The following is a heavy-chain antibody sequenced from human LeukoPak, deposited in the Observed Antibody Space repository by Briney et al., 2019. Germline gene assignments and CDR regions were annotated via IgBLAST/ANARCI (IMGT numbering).Heavy chain of an antibody. CDR2: INHSGST. CDR3: AREAVAFPGWFDP. V-gene: IGHV4-34*01. D-gene: IGHD6-19*01. J-gene: IGHJ5*02. CDR1: GGSFSGYY. Sequence: SETLSLTCAVYGGSFSGYYWSWIRQPPGKGLEWIGEINHSGSTNYNPSLKSRVTISVDTSKNQFSLKLSSVTAADTAVYYCAREAVAFPGWFDPWGQGTLVTVSS.